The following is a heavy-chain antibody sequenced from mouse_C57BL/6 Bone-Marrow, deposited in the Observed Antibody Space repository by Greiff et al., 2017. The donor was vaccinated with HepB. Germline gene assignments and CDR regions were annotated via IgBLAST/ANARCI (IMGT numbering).Heavy chain of an antibody. CDR3: ARSEVLRYDY. J-gene: IGHJ2*01. Sequence: QVQLQQSGAELVRPGTSVKVSCKASGYAFTNYLIEWVKQRPGQGLEWIGVINPGSGGTNYNEKFKGKATLTADKSSSNAYMQLSSLTSEDSAVYFCARSEVLRYDYWGQGTTLTVSS. CDR2: INPGSGGT. D-gene: IGHD1-1*01. CDR1: GYAFTNYL. V-gene: IGHV1-54*01.